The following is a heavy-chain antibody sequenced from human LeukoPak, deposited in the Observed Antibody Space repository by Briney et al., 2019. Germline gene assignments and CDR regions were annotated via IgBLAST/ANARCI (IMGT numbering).Heavy chain of an antibody. D-gene: IGHD3-3*01. CDR3: ARDLSEPFGVAPYYYYYYYMDV. Sequence: PGGPLRLSCAASGFTFSSYWMSWVRQAPGKGLEWVANIKQDGSEKYYVDSVKGRFTISRDNAKNSLYLQMNSLRAEDTAVYYCARDLSEPFGVAPYYYYYYYMDVWGKGTTVTVSS. J-gene: IGHJ6*03. CDR1: GFTFSSYW. CDR2: IKQDGSEK. V-gene: IGHV3-7*01.